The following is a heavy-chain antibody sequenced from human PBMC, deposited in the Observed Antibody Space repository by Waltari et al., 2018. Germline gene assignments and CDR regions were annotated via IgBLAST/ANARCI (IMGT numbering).Heavy chain of an antibody. V-gene: IGHV3-7*01. J-gene: IGHJ4*02. CDR1: GFTFSYHW. D-gene: IGHD1-20*01. CDR2: IKEDGGEK. Sequence: EVQLVESGGGLVQPGGSLRLSCAASGFTFSYHWVTWVRQAPGKGLELVANIKEDGGEKYYVDSVKGRFTISRDNAKNSLYLQMNSLRAEDTAVYYCARLYMAAFDYWDEGTLVTVSS. CDR3: ARLYMAAFDY.